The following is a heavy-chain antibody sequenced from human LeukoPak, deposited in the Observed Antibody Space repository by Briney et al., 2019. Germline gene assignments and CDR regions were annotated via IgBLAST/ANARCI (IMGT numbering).Heavy chain of an antibody. CDR3: ARDWGRIAYYADY. CDR2: ISSSSSPI. D-gene: IGHD3-3*01. V-gene: IGHV3-48*01. Sequence: PGGSLRLSCAASGFTFSSYSMNWVRQAPGKGLEGVSYISSSSSPIYYADSVKGRFTISRDNAKNSVYLQMNSLRAEDTAIYYCARDWGRIAYYADYWGQGSLVTVSP. CDR1: GFTFSSYS. J-gene: IGHJ4*02.